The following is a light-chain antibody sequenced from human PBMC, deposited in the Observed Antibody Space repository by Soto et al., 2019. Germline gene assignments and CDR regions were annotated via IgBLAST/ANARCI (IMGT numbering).Light chain of an antibody. J-gene: IGKJ1*01. CDR3: QQGHTFPWT. CDR2: AAS. V-gene: IGKV1-39*01. Sequence: DLQITQSPSSLSSSVGPRFTITCRSIQGITNYLNWYQQKLGQAPRLLIYAASTLESGVPSRFSGSGSETGFTLSITSLQPEDFATYYCQQGHTFPWTFGQGTKV. CDR1: QGITNY.